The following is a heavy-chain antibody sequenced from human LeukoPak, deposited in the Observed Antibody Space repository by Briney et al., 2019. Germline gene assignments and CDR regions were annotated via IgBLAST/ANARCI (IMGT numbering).Heavy chain of an antibody. CDR3: ARVLRYYYYYMDV. V-gene: IGHV3-64*01. CDR2: ISSNGGST. J-gene: IGHJ6*03. Sequence: GGSLRLSCAASGFTFSSYAMHWVRQAPGKGLEYVSAISSNGGSTYYANSVKGRFTISGDNSKNTLYLQMGSLRAEDMAVYYCARVLRYYYYYMDVWGKGTTVTVSS. CDR1: GFTFSSYA.